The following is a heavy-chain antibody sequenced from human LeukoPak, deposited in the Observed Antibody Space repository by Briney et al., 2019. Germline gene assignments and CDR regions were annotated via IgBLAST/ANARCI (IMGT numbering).Heavy chain of an antibody. CDR1: GGSLSSSSYY. J-gene: IGHJ6*03. D-gene: IGHD3-22*01. V-gene: IGHV4-39*07. CDR3: ARYYYDRGSHYYMDV. CDR2: INHSGST. Sequence: SETLSLTCTVSGGSLSSSSYYWGWIRQPPGKGLEWIGEINHSGSTNYNPSLKSRVTISVDTSKNQFSLKLSSVTAADTAVYYCARYYYDRGSHYYMDVWGKGTTVTISS.